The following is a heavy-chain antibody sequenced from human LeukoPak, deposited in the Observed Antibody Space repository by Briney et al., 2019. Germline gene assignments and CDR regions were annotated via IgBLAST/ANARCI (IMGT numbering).Heavy chain of an antibody. V-gene: IGHV3-23*01. J-gene: IGHJ4*02. CDR3: AKDDAWLQYGN. Sequence: GGSLRLSCAASGFTFSSYGMSWVRQAPGKGLEWVSAISGSGGSTYYADSVKGRFIISRDNSKGTVYLQMNSLRPEDTAVYYCAKDDAWLQYGNWGRGTLVTVSS. CDR1: GFTFSSYG. CDR2: ISGSGGST. D-gene: IGHD5-24*01.